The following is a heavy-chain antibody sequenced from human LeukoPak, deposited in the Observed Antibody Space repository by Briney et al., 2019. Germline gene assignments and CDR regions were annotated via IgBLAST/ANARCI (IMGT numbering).Heavy chain of an antibody. CDR2: ISGSGDNT. CDR3: ARRLYYIDY. Sequence: GGSLRLSCAASGFTFSTYAMSWVRQAPGKGLEWVSGISGSGDNTYYADSVKGRFTISRDNSRNTLSLQMNSLRAEDTATYYCARRLYYIDYWGQGTLVTVSS. D-gene: IGHD3-10*01. J-gene: IGHJ4*02. CDR1: GFTFSTYA. V-gene: IGHV3-23*01.